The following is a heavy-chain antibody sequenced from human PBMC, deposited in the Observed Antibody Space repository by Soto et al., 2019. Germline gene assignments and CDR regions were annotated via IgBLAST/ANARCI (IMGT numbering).Heavy chain of an antibody. D-gene: IGHD1-26*01. J-gene: IGHJ4*02. Sequence: GGSLRLSCAASGFSFSSYAMHWVRQAPGKGLEYVSAISSNGGSTYYANSVKGRFTISRATSKNTRYRQRGSLRAEDMAVDSGARYGTVGATTIEYYFDYWGQGTLVTVSS. CDR1: GFSFSSYA. CDR2: ISSNGGST. V-gene: IGHV3-64*01. CDR3: ARYGTVGATTIEYYFDY.